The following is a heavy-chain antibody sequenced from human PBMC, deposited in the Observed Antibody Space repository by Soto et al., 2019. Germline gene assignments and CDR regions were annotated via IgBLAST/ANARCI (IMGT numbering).Heavy chain of an antibody. CDR2: ISAYNGNT. D-gene: IGHD2-15*01. J-gene: IGHJ4*02. CDR3: ARVRCSGGSCYRFADY. V-gene: IGHV1-18*01. Sequence: ASVKVSCKASGGTFSSYAISWVRQAPGQGLEWMGWISAYNGNTNYAQKLQGRVTMTTDTSTSTAYMELRSLRSDDTAVYYCARVRCSGGSCYRFADYWGQGTQVTVSS. CDR1: GGTFSSYA.